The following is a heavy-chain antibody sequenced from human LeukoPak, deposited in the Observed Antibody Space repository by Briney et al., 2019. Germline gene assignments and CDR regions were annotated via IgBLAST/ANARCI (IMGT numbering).Heavy chain of an antibody. CDR2: IRYDGSNK. J-gene: IGHJ3*02. Sequence: PGGSLRLSRAASGFTFSSYGMHWVRQAPGKGLEWVAFIRYDGSNKYYADSVKGRFTISRDNSKNTLYLQMNSLRAEDTAVYYCAKSFWPPGKAAFDIWGQGTMVTVSS. D-gene: IGHD3-3*01. CDR3: AKSFWPPGKAAFDI. CDR1: GFTFSSYG. V-gene: IGHV3-30*02.